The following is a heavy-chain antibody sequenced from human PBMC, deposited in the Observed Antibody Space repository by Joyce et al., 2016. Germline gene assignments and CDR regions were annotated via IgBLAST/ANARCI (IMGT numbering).Heavy chain of an antibody. CDR2: INNSGVS. CDR1: GGPFRGFF. D-gene: IGHD6-19*01. Sequence: QVQLQQWGAGLLKPSETLSLTFAVSGGPFRGFFWTWVRQPPGKGLEWIGDINNSGVSHYNPSLKTRVTFSVDTSKNQFSLKLTSLSAADTAVYYCARSQWLAPLMYWGQGTPVTVSS. V-gene: IGHV4-34*01. J-gene: IGHJ4*02. CDR3: ARSQWLAPLMY.